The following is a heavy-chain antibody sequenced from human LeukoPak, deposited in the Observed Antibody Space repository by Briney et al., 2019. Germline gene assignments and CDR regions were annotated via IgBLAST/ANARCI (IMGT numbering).Heavy chain of an antibody. CDR3: ARDTPYCGGDCYTLIDY. J-gene: IGHJ4*02. CDR2: ISSSSSYI. CDR1: GFTLSNAW. V-gene: IGHV3-21*01. Sequence: GGSLRLSCAASGFTLSNAWMNWVRQAPGKGLEWVSSISSSSSYIYYADSVKGRFTISRDNAKNSLYLQMNSLRAEDTAVYYCARDTPYCGGDCYTLIDYWGQGTLVTVSS. D-gene: IGHD2-21*02.